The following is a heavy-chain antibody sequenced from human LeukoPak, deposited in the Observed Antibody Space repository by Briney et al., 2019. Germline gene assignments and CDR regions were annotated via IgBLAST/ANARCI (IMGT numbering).Heavy chain of an antibody. J-gene: IGHJ6*03. CDR2: ISSSGSTI. CDR3: ARVYYDSSGYYYVGYYYYMDV. CDR1: GFTFSSYE. D-gene: IGHD3-22*01. Sequence: GSLRLSCAASGFTFSSYEMNWVRQAPGKGLEWVSYISSSGSTIYYADSVKGRFTISRDNAKNSLYLQMNSLRAEDTAVYYCARVYYDSSGYYYVGYYYYMDVWGKGTTVTISS. V-gene: IGHV3-48*03.